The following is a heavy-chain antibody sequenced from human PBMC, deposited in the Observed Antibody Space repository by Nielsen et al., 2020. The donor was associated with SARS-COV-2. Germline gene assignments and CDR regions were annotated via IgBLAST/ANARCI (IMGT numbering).Heavy chain of an antibody. CDR3: ARDRNVGPTNSSGWNFDY. Sequence: GSLRLSCTVSGGSISSSSYYWGWIRQPPGKGLEWIGSIYYSGSTYYNPSLKSRVTISVDTSKNQFSLKLSSVTAADTAVYYCARDRNVGPTNSSGWNFDYWGQGTLVTVSS. D-gene: IGHD6-19*01. J-gene: IGHJ4*02. CDR1: GGSISSSSYY. V-gene: IGHV4-39*07. CDR2: IYYSGST.